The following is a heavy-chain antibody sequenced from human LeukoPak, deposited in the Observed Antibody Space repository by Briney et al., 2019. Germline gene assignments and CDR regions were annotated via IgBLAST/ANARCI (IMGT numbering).Heavy chain of an antibody. CDR3: ARDPHSSGWRNYFDF. D-gene: IGHD6-19*01. Sequence: PGGSLRLSCAASGFTFSSHAIHWVRQPPGKGLEWVAVISYDGTYKYYADSEKGRFTVSRDNSKNTLYLQMNSLTTEDTAVYYCARDPHSSGWRNYFDFWAQGTLVTVSS. J-gene: IGHJ4*02. V-gene: IGHV3-30*04. CDR2: ISYDGTYK. CDR1: GFTFSSHA.